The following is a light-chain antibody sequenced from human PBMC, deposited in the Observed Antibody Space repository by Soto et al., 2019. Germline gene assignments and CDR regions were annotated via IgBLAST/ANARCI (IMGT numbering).Light chain of an antibody. Sequence: QSALTQPASVSGSPGQSITISCTGTSSDVGGFKYVCWYQQHPDKAPKLIIYEVSDRPSGVSDRFSGSKSGNTASLTISGLQSEDEADYYCSSYTSRSTLVFGGGTKLTVL. V-gene: IGLV2-14*01. CDR2: EVS. J-gene: IGLJ3*02. CDR3: SSYTSRSTLV. CDR1: SSDVGGFKY.